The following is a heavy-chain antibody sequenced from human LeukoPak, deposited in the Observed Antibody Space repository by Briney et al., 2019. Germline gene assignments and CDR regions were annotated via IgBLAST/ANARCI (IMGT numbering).Heavy chain of an antibody. CDR3: ARQQGNYYDSSSDAFDI. Sequence: PSETLSLTCTVSGGSISSGTYYWSWIRQPAGKGLEWIGSIYTSGSTNYNPSLKSRVTISVDTSKNQFSLKLSSVTAADTAMYYCARQQGNYYDSSSDAFDIWGQGTMVTVSS. V-gene: IGHV4-61*02. J-gene: IGHJ3*02. CDR2: IYTSGST. CDR1: GGSISSGTYY. D-gene: IGHD3-22*01.